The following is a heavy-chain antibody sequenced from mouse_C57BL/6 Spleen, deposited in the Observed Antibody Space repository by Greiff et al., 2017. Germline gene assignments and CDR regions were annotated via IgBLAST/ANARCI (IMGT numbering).Heavy chain of an antibody. Sequence: VQLVESGPGLVAPSQCLTITCTASGFSLTSYGVSWVRQPPGKGLEWLGVIWGDGSTNYHSALISRLCISKDNTKNHVFLKLNSLQTDDTATYYCAKIDYYDYAMDYWGQGTSVTVSS. CDR1: GFSLTSYG. J-gene: IGHJ4*01. V-gene: IGHV2-3*01. CDR2: IWGDGST. D-gene: IGHD1-1*01. CDR3: AKIDYYDYAMDY.